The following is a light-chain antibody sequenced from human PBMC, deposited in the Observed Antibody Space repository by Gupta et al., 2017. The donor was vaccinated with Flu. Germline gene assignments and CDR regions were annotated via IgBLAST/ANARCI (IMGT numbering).Light chain of an antibody. CDR1: QSLLQVNGYNY. CDR3: MQARQNPPT. Sequence: ETVMTQSPLAMSVTPGEAASISCRSSQSLLQVNGYNYLDWYLQKPGQPQQLLIYLASNRASGVPDMFSGSGSGTIFTMKISRVEAEDVGIYYCMQARQNPPTVGQWTKVEIK. CDR2: LAS. J-gene: IGKJ1*01. V-gene: IGKV2-28*01.